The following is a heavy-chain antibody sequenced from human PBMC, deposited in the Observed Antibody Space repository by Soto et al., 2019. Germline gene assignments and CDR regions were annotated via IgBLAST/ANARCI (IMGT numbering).Heavy chain of an antibody. V-gene: IGHV4-4*02. D-gene: IGHD3-22*01. J-gene: IGHJ4*02. CDR2: VYHSGST. CDR1: GGSISTSNW. Sequence: SETLSLTCAVSGGSISTSNWWSWVRQPPGKGLEWIGEVYHSGSTNYNPSFKSRVAMSVDKSKNQFSLKLNSVTAADTAVYYCARVRREYDNSGPVDYWGQGTLVTVSS. CDR3: ARVRREYDNSGPVDY.